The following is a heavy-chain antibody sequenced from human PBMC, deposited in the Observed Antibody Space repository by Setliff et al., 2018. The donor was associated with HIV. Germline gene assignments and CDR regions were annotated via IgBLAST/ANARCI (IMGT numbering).Heavy chain of an antibody. J-gene: IGHJ6*03. CDR3: ARCPSPPYCTSTTCYVDYYYMDV. CDR2: ISPQRGDP. V-gene: IGHV1-2*02. CDR1: GFTFTRYY. Sequence: ASVKVSCKASGFTFTRYYIHWLRQAPGQGLEWMGWISPQRGDPKYAQNFEGRVTLTRDTSINTAYMEFTGLTSDDTAVYYCARCPSPPYCTSTTCYVDYYYMDVWGNGTTVTVSS. D-gene: IGHD2-2*01.